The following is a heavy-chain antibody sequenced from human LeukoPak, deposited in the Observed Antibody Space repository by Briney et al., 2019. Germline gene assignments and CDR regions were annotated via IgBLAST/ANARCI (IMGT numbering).Heavy chain of an antibody. D-gene: IGHD3/OR15-3a*01. J-gene: IGHJ4*02. CDR3: ATMIFGGGFDY. V-gene: IGHV3-7*01. Sequence: PGGSLRLSCAASGLTFSSYWMSWVRQAPGKGLEWVANIKEDGSERNYVDSVKGRFTISRDDAKKSLFLQMNSLRAEDTAVYYCATMIFGGGFDYWGQGTLVTVSS. CDR2: IKEDGSER. CDR1: GLTFSSYW.